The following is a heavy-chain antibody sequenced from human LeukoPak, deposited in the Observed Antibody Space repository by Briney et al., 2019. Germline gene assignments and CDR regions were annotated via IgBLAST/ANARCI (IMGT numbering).Heavy chain of an antibody. Sequence: ASVTVSCKASGYTFTGYDINWVRQATGQGLEWMGWVTPNSGNARYAQKFQGRVTMTRNTSISTAYMELSSLRLEDTAVYFCARLGSSWYGGVDPWGQGTLVTVSS. CDR1: GYTFTGYD. CDR3: ARLGSSWYGGVDP. V-gene: IGHV1-8*01. D-gene: IGHD6-13*01. J-gene: IGHJ5*02. CDR2: VTPNSGNA.